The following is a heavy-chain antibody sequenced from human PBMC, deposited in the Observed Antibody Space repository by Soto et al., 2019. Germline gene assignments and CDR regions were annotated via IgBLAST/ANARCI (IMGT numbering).Heavy chain of an antibody. CDR3: AKGGPDGFCSGGRCYFDY. J-gene: IGHJ4*02. D-gene: IGHD2-15*01. CDR1: GFTFDDYA. V-gene: IGHV3-9*01. CDR2: ISWNSTII. Sequence: EVQLVESGGGLVQPGRSLRLSCAASGFTFDDYAMHWVRRVPGKGLEWVSSISWNSTIIGYVDSVKGRFTISRDNAKNSLYLQMNSLRPEVTALYYCAKGGPDGFCSGGRCYFDYGGQGTLVTVSS.